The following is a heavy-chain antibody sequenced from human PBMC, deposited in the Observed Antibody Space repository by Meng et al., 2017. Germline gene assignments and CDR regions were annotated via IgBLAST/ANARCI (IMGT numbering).Heavy chain of an antibody. D-gene: IGHD3-22*01. CDR2: IYSGGST. V-gene: IGHV3-53*01. CDR1: GFTVSSNY. Sequence: GESLKISCVASGFTVSSNYMSWVRQAPGKGLEWVSVIYSGGSTYYADSVKGRFTISRDNSKNTLYLQMNSLRAEDTAVYYCARGGSSGYYPSPRYWGQGTLVTVSS. CDR3: ARGGSSGYYPSPRY. J-gene: IGHJ4*02.